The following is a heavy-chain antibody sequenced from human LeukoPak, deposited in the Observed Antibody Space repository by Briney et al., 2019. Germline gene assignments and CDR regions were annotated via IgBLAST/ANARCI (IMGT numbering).Heavy chain of an antibody. D-gene: IGHD1-1*01. V-gene: IGHV4-39*01. CDR2: IYYSGST. J-gene: IGHJ4*02. CDR3: ARHRGYGRGDFDY. CDR1: GGSIISSSYY. Sequence: SETLCLTCTVSGGSIISSSYYWGWIRQPPGKGLESIGSIYYSGSTYYNPSLKSRVTISVDTSKNQFSLKLSSVTAADTAVYDWARHRGYGRGDFDYWGQGTLVTVSS.